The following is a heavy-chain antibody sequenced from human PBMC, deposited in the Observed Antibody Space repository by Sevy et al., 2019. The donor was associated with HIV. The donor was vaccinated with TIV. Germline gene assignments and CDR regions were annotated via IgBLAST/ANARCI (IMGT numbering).Heavy chain of an antibody. CDR2: INAGNGNT. J-gene: IGHJ6*02. CDR1: GYTFTSYA. CDR3: ARDNDYDFWSGSQSYYGMDV. D-gene: IGHD3-3*01. Sequence: ASVKVSCKASGYTFTSYAMHWVRQAPGQRLEWMGWINAGNGNTKYSQKFQGRVTITRDTSASTAYMELSGLRSEDTAVYYCARDNDYDFWSGSQSYYGMDVWGQGTTVTVSS. V-gene: IGHV1-3*01.